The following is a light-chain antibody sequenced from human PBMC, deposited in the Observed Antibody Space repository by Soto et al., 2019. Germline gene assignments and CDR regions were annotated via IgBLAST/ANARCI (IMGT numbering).Light chain of an antibody. J-gene: IGLJ1*01. CDR3: AAWDDSLNGRGV. CDR1: SSNIGSNY. V-gene: IGLV1-47*02. CDR2: SNN. Sequence: QSVLTQPPSASGTPGQRVTISCSGSSSNIGSNYVYWYQQLPGTAPKLLIYSNNQRPSGVPNRFSGSKSGTSASLAISGLRSEDGADYYCAAWDDSLNGRGVFGTGTKVTVL.